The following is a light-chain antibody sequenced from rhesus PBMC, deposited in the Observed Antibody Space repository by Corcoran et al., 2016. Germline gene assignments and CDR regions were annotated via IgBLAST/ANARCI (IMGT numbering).Light chain of an antibody. CDR1: QGISSY. Sequence: DIQMTQSPSPLSASVGDRGTITGRASQGISSYLNWYQQKPGKAPKLLIYYANRWESGVPSRYSGSGSWTEFTLTISSLQPDDFATYCCQQYNSLPLTFGGGAKVEIK. V-gene: IGKV1-32*01. CDR2: YAN. J-gene: IGKJ4*01. CDR3: QQYNSLPLT.